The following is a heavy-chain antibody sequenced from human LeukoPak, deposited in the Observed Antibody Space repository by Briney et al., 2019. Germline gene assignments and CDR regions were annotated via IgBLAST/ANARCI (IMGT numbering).Heavy chain of an antibody. D-gene: IGHD2-8*02. CDR2: IYTSGST. CDR1: GGSISSYY. CDR3: ARDLRVVDYYYGMDV. V-gene: IGHV4-4*07. Sequence: SETLSLTCTVSGGSISSYYWSWIRQPAGKGLEWIGRIYTSGSTNYNPSLKSRVTMSVDTSKNQFSLKLSSVTAADTAVYYCARDLRVVDYYYGMDVWGQGTTVTVSS. J-gene: IGHJ6*02.